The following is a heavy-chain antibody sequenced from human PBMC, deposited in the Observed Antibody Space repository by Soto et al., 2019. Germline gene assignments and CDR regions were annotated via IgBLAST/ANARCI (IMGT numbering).Heavy chain of an antibody. CDR3: AKDGSSGYDVTVYYGMDV. J-gene: IGHJ6*02. D-gene: IGHD5-12*01. CDR1: GFTFSSYS. CDR2: ISSSSSYI. V-gene: IGHV3-21*01. Sequence: GGSLRLSCAASGFTFSSYSMNWVRQAPGKGLEWVSSISSSSSYIYYADSVKGRFTISRDNAKNSLYLQMNSLRAEDTAVYYCAKDGSSGYDVTVYYGMDVWGQGTTVTVSS.